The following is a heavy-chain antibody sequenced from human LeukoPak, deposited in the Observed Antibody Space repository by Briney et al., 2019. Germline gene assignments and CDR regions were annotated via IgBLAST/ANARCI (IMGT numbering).Heavy chain of an antibody. CDR2: ISSSGGTI. J-gene: IGHJ4*02. D-gene: IGHD3-10*01. Sequence: GGSLRLSCAASGFTFSGYEMNWVRQAPGKGLEWVSYISSSGGTIYYADSVKGRFTISRDNAKNSLYLQTNSLRAEDTAVYYCARAGILLWFWGQGTLVTVSS. CDR3: ARAGILLWF. V-gene: IGHV3-48*03. CDR1: GFTFSGYE.